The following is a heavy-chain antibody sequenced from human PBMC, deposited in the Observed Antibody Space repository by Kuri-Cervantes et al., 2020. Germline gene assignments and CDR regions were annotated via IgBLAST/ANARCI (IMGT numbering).Heavy chain of an antibody. CDR1: GFTFSSYD. J-gene: IGHJ2*01. V-gene: IGHV3-13*01. CDR2: IGTAGDT. CDR3: ARGYGGWYFDL. Sequence: GGSLRLSCAASGFTFSSYDMHWVRQGTGKGLEWVSTIGTAGDTYYPGSVKGRFTISRDNAENSLYLQMNSLRAGDTAVYFCARGYGGWYFDLWGRGTLVTVSS. D-gene: IGHD4-17*01.